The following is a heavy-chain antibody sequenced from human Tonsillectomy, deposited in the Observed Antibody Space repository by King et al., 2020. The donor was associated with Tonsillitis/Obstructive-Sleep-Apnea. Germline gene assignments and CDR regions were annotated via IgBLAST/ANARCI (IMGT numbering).Heavy chain of an antibody. CDR3: ARLVSSGYGVI. V-gene: IGHV4-59*08. J-gene: IGHJ3*02. Sequence: VQLQESGPGLVKPSETLSLTCTVSGGSISNYYWNWIRQPPGKGLEWVGYIYYSGSTNYNPSLKSRVTISVDTSKNQFALKLSSVTAADTAIYYCARLVSSGYGVIWGQGTMVTVSS. CDR2: IYYSGST. D-gene: IGHD3-22*01. CDR1: GGSISNYY.